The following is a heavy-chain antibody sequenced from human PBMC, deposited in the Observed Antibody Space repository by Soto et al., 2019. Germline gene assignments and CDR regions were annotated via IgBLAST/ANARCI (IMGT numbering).Heavy chain of an antibody. V-gene: IGHV4-59*01. J-gene: IGHJ4*02. CDR2: IYYSGST. CDR1: GGSISRYY. D-gene: IGHD1-1*01. Sequence: SETLSLTCTVSGGSISRYYWSWIRQPPGKGLEWIGYIYYSGSTNYNPSLKSRVTISVDTSKNQFSLKMSSVTAADTAVYYCARLATRYYFDYWGQGTLVTVSS. CDR3: ARLATRYYFDY.